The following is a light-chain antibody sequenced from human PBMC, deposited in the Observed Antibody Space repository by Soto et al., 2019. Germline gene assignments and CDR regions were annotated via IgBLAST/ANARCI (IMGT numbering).Light chain of an antibody. CDR3: HQYNSFSPWT. CDR1: QTISSW. J-gene: IGKJ1*01. V-gene: IGKV1-5*01. Sequence: DIQMTQSPSTLSASVGDRVTITCRANQTISSWLAWYQQKPGKAPNLLIYDASRLKSGVPSRFSGRGSGTEFTLTITSLQPDDFATYYCHQYNSFSPWTFGQGTKVAIK. CDR2: DAS.